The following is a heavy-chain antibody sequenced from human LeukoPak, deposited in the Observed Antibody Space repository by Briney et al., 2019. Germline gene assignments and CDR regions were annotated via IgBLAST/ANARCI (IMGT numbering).Heavy chain of an antibody. Sequence: PSETLSLTCTVPGYSISSGYYWGWIRQPPGKGLEWIGSIYHSGSTYYNPSLKSRVTISVDTSKNQFSLKLSSVTAADTAVYYCARSDYYDSSGLDYWAQGTLATVSS. D-gene: IGHD3-22*01. V-gene: IGHV4-38-2*02. CDR2: IYHSGST. J-gene: IGHJ4*02. CDR3: ARSDYYDSSGLDY. CDR1: GYSISSGYY.